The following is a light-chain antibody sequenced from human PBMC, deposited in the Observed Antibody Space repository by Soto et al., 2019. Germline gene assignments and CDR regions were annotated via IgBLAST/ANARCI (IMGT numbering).Light chain of an antibody. CDR2: GAS. J-gene: IGKJ1*01. CDR3: QQYGSSGT. V-gene: IGKV3-20*01. CDR1: QSVSSN. Sequence: EVVMTQSPDTLSVSPGERATLSCRASQSVSSNLAWYQQRLGQAPRLLIYGASSRATGIPDRFSGSGSGTDFTLTISRLEPEDFAVYYCQQYGSSGTFGQGTKVDI.